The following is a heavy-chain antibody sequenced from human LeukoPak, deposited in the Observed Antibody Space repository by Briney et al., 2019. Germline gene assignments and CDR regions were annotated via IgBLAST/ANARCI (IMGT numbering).Heavy chain of an antibody. CDR2: IRYDGSNK. Sequence: GGSLRLSCAASGFTFSSCGMHWVRQAPGKGLEWVAFIRYDGSNKYYADSVKGRFTISRDNSKNTLYLQMNSLRAEDTAVYYCAKITRGYSYGHTDYWGQGTLVTVSS. CDR3: AKITRGYSYGHTDY. V-gene: IGHV3-30*02. D-gene: IGHD5-18*01. CDR1: GFTFSSCG. J-gene: IGHJ4*02.